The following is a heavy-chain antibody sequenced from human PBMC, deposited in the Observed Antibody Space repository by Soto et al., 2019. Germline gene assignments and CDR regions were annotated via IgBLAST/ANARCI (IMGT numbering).Heavy chain of an antibody. CDR3: AREAPGYCGGGKCFDVHDP. D-gene: IGHD2-15*01. V-gene: IGHV4-61*01. J-gene: IGHJ5*02. Sequence: QVQLQESGPGLVRPSETLSLTCTISGGSVSSGSYYWTWIRQPPGKGLECIGHISYSGTSNYHPSLKGRVTISLDTSMNQFSLRLSSVTAADTAVYYCAREAPGYCGGGKCFDVHDPWGPGTLVTVSS. CDR1: GGSVSSGSYY. CDR2: ISYSGTS.